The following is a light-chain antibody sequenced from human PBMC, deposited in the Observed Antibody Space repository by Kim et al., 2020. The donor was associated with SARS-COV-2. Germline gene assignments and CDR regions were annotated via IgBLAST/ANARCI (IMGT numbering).Light chain of an antibody. CDR2: EDK. J-gene: IGLJ2*01. CDR1: ALSKRY. CDR3: FATDNSGDRRRL. Sequence: SYELTQPPSVSVSPGQTARITCSGDALSKRYAYWYQQKSGRAPVLVIYEDKNRPSGIPERFSGSNSGTMATLTISGAQVDDEADYYCFATDNSGDRRRLFGGGTQLTVL. V-gene: IGLV3-10*01.